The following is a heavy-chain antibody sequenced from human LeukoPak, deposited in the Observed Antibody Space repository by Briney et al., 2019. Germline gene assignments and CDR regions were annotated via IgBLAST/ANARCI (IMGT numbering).Heavy chain of an antibody. V-gene: IGHV1-2*02. CDR1: GYTFTGYY. CDR2: INPNSGGT. CDR3: ARVLVAQDCSGGSCYSARFDY. J-gene: IGHJ4*02. Sequence: ASVKVSCKASGYTFTGYYMHWVRQAPGQGLEWMGWINPNSGGTNYAQKFQGRVTMTRDTSISTAYMELSRLRSDDTAVYYCARVLVAQDCSGGSCYSARFDYWGQGTLVTVSS. D-gene: IGHD2-15*01.